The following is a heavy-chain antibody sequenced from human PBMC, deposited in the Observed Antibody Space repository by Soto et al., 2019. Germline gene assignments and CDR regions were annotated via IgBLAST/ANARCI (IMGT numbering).Heavy chain of an antibody. D-gene: IGHD3-10*01. CDR1: GGSFSGYY. CDR3: ARGRNHYGSGSYYFSRLGWFDP. V-gene: IGHV4-34*01. J-gene: IGHJ5*02. Sequence: SETLSLTCAVYGGSFSGYYWSWIRQPPGKGLEWIGEINHSGSTNYNPSLKSRVTISVDTSKNQFSLKLSSVTAADTAVYYCARGRNHYGSGSYYFSRLGWFDPWGQGTRVTVSS. CDR2: INHSGST.